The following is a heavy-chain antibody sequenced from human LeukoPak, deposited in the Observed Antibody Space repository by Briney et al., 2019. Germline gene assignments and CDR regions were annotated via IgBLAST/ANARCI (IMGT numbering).Heavy chain of an antibody. CDR1: GFTFSSAW. Sequence: GGSLRLSCAASGFTFSSAWMTWVRQPPGKGLEWVGRIKSKTDGGTTDYAAPVKGRFTISRDDSKNTLYLQMNSLKTEDTAVYYCTTDSYYDFWSGPPIDYWGQGTLVTVSS. V-gene: IGHV3-15*01. D-gene: IGHD3-3*01. CDR3: TTDSYYDFWSGPPIDY. CDR2: IKSKTDGGTT. J-gene: IGHJ4*02.